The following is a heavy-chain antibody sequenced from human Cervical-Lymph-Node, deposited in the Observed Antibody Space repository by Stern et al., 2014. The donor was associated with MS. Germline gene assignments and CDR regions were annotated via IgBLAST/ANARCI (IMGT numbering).Heavy chain of an antibody. CDR1: GFSLSTTGMC. Sequence: QVTLKESGPALVKPTQTLILTCTFSGFSLSTTGMCVSWIRQPPGKALEWLALIDWDDDKYYSPSLKTRLTISKDTSTHQMVLTMTNMDPVDTATYYCARAYSDCDYAFDIWGQGTMVTVSS. CDR3: ARAYSDCDYAFDI. CDR2: IDWDDDK. D-gene: IGHD5-12*01. V-gene: IGHV2-70*01. J-gene: IGHJ3*02.